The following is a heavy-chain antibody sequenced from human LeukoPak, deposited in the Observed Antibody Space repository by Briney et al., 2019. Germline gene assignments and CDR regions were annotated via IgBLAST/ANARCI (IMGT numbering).Heavy chain of an antibody. V-gene: IGHV4-30-4*07. CDR1: GGSIISGTYS. J-gene: IGHJ5*02. CDR3: ARYLPSRSWFDP. CDR2: IYYSGTT. Sequence: SETLSLTCTVSGGSIISGTYSWSWIRQPPGKGLEWIGYIYYSGTTYYNPSLKSRVSISIDTSKNYFSLKLSSVTAADTAVYYCARYLPSRSWFDPWGQGTLVTVSS.